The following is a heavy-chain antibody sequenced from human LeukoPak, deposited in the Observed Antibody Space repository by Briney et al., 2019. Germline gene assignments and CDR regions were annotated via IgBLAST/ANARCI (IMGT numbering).Heavy chain of an antibody. J-gene: IGHJ3*02. CDR3: ARDKGEYCSSTSCNYHDAFDI. CDR2: IYYSGST. CDR1: GGSIGAYR. D-gene: IGHD2-2*01. V-gene: IGHV4-59*12. Sequence: SETLSLTCTVSGGSIGAYRWSWIRQPPGKGLEWIGYIYYSGSTNYNPSLKSRVTISMDTSRNQFSLKLSSVTAADTAVYYCARDKGEYCSSTSCNYHDAFDIWGQGTMVTVSS.